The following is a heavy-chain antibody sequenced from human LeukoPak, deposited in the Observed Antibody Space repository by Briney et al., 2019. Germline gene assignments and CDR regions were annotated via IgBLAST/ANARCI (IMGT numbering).Heavy chain of an antibody. CDR3: ARDRDNWNDARGILWRNYYYYMDV. CDR1: GGTFSSYA. J-gene: IGHJ6*03. Sequence: ASVKVSCKASGGTFSSYAISWVRQAPGQGLEWMGRIIPIFGTANYAQKFQGRVTITTDESTSTAYMELSSLRSEDTAVSYCARDRDNWNDARGILWRNYYYYMDVWAKGPRSPSP. CDR2: IIPIFGTA. V-gene: IGHV1-69*05. D-gene: IGHD1-20*01.